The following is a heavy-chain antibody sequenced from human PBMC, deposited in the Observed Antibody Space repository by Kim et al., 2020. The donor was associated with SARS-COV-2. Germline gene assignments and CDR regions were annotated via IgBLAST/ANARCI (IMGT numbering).Heavy chain of an antibody. V-gene: IGHV3-74*01. J-gene: IGHJ4*02. D-gene: IGHD1-1*01. Sequence: YADSVRGRFTSSRENAKNTLYLQMNGLRAEDTAIYYCARDQSRSGPTTFDYWGQGSLVTVSS. CDR3: ARDQSRSGPTTFDY.